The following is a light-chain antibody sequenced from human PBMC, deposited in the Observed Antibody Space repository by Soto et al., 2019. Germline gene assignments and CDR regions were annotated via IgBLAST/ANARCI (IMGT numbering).Light chain of an antibody. J-gene: IGLJ1*01. CDR1: SSDVGGYNY. Sequence: QSVLTQPASLSVFPGQSIIISCTGTSSDVGGYNYVSWYQHQPGKAPKLVIFDVSGRPSGISNRFSGSKSGNTASLTISGLRPEDEADYYCSSYTDFNLYVFGTGTKVTVL. V-gene: IGLV2-14*03. CDR3: SSYTDFNLYV. CDR2: DVS.